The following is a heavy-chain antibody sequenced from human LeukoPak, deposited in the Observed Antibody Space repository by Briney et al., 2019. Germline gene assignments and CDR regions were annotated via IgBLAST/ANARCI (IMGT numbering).Heavy chain of an antibody. D-gene: IGHD6-13*01. V-gene: IGHV3-23*01. CDR3: AREHTIAATGTHWFAP. J-gene: IGHJ5*02. Sequence: GGSLRLSCAASGITLKTYVMNWVRQAPGKGLEWVSSISASGSTIYYADSVKGRFTISRDNSESRLYLQMSSLRVEDTAVYYCAREHTIAATGTHWFAPWGQGTLVTVSS. CDR1: GITLKTYV. CDR2: ISASGSTI.